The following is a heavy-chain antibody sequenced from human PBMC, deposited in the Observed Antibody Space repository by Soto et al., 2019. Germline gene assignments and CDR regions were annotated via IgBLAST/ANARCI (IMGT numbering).Heavy chain of an antibody. J-gene: IGHJ6*02. V-gene: IGHV4-4*02. D-gene: IGHD1-1*01. CDR2: IYHSGST. CDR3: ARDLRSELEPSYGMDV. Sequence: PSETLSLTCAASGGSISSSTWWSWVRQPPGKGLEWIGEIYHSGSTNYNPSLKSRVTISVDKSKNQFSLKLSSVTAADTAVYYCARDLRSELEPSYGMDVWGQGTTVTVSS. CDR1: GGSISSSTW.